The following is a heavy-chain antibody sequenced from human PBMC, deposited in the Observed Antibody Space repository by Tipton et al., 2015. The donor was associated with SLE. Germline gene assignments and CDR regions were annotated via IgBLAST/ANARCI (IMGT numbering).Heavy chain of an antibody. CDR2: INHSGST. J-gene: IGHJ6*03. CDR1: GGSFSGYY. CDR3: ARFFGACCCRGRYYCYFVDC. Sequence: TLSLTCAVYGGSFSGYYWSCIRQPPGKGLQWIGEINHSGSTNYNPSLKSRVTISVDTSKNQFSLKLSSVTAADTAVYYCARFFGACCCRGRYYCYFVDCWGRATAVAAS. V-gene: IGHV4-34*01. D-gene: IGHD4/OR15-4a*01.